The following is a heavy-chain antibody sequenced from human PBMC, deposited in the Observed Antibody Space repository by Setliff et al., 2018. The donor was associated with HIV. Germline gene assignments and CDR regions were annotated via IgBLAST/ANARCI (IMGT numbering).Heavy chain of an antibody. CDR1: GGSITSHY. Sequence: SETLSLTCAVSGGSITSHYWSWIRQPPGKGLEWIGHIYYSGSTKYNPSLKSRVTISVDTSKNHFSLKLSSVTAADTAVYYCARDPSSGWSYYFDYWGQGTLVTVSS. CDR3: ARDPSSGWSYYFDY. CDR2: IYYSGST. V-gene: IGHV4-59*11. D-gene: IGHD6-19*01. J-gene: IGHJ4*02.